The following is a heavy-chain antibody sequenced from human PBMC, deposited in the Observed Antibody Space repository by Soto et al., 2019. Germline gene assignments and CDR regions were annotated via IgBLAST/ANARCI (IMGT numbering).Heavy chain of an antibody. J-gene: IGHJ4*02. CDR1: NGYFSPNY. CDR3: ASQHYYDSSGYYVVY. D-gene: IGHD3-22*01. CDR2: IYYGGTT. Sequence: PSQTLSLTCTVSNGYFSPNYWAWIRQPPGKGLEWVGYIYYGGTTRYNPSLKSRVTISVDTSKNQFSLKLSSVTATDTAVYYCASQHYYDSSGYYVVYWGQGTLVTVSS. V-gene: IGHV4-59*08.